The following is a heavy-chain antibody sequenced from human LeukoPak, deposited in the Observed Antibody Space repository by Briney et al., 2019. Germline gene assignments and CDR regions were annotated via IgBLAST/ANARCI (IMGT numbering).Heavy chain of an antibody. V-gene: IGHV3-21*01. D-gene: IGHD3-22*01. CDR3: ARDFPHYYDSSGYNRFDDY. J-gene: IGHJ4*02. CDR2: ISSSSSYI. Sequence: PGGSLRLSCAASGFTFDDYGMSWARQAPGKGLEWVSSISSSSSYIYYADSVKGRFTISRDNAKNSLYLQMNSLRAEDTAVYYCARDFPHYYDSSGYNRFDDYWGQGTLVTVSS. CDR1: GFTFDDYG.